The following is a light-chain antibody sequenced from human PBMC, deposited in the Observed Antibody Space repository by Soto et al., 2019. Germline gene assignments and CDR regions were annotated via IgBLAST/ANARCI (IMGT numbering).Light chain of an antibody. CDR3: QQYAEGTPIT. Sequence: EILLTQSPGSLSVFPGERASLSCRASQNVNNSLAWYQQKAGQAPRLLIAGASSRATGMPDRFSGSGSGTDFSLTISRLESDDFALYYCQQYAEGTPITFGQGTRLEIK. J-gene: IGKJ5*01. CDR1: QNVNNS. CDR2: GAS. V-gene: IGKV3-20*01.